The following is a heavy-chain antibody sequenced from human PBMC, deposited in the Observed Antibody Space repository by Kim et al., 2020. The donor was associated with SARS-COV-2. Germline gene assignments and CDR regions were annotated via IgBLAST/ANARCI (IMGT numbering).Heavy chain of an antibody. V-gene: IGHV3-7*03. Sequence: EKDYVDSVKGRFTISRDNAKNSLYLQMNSLRADDTALYYCVRGTAAPGTDYWGQGSLVTVSS. D-gene: IGHD6-13*01. J-gene: IGHJ4*02. CDR3: VRGTAAPGTDY. CDR2: EK.